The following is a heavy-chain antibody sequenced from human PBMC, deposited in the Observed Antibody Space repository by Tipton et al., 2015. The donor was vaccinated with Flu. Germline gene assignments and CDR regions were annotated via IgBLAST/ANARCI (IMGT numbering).Heavy chain of an antibody. D-gene: IGHD3-10*01. Sequence: SLRLSCAASGFTFSDYWMAWVRQAPGKGLEWVANIKQDGSERYYVDSVKGRFTISRDNAKNSLFLQMNSLRAEDTAVYFCVRGDIVEGPITMGRDPYNYHGMDVWGQGTTVSVFS. V-gene: IGHV3-7*04. CDR1: GFTFSDYW. CDR3: VRGDIVEGPITMGRDPYNYHGMDV. CDR2: IKQDGSER. J-gene: IGHJ6*02.